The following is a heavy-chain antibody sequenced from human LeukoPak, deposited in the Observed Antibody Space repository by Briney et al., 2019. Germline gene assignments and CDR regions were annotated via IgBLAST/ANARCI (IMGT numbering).Heavy chain of an antibody. Sequence: SVKVSFKASGGTSSSYAISWVRQAPGQGLERMGGIIPIFGTANYAQKFQGRVTITADKSTSTAYMELSSLRSEDTAVYYCATHYDILTGRFDYWGQGTLVTVSS. V-gene: IGHV1-69*06. J-gene: IGHJ4*02. CDR2: IIPIFGTA. D-gene: IGHD3-9*01. CDR3: ATHYDILTGRFDY. CDR1: GGTSSSYA.